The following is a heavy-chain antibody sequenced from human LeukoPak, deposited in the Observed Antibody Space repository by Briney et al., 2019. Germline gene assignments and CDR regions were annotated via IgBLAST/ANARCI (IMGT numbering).Heavy chain of an antibody. D-gene: IGHD2-2*01. CDR1: GFTFSSYA. CDR3: AKGASSTSCPDY. J-gene: IGHJ4*02. Sequence: PGGSLRLSCAASGFTFSSYAMSWVRQAPGKGLEWVSAISGSGGSTYYADSVKGRFTISRDNAKNSLYLQMNSLRAEDTALYYCAKGASSTSCPDYWGQGTLVTVSS. V-gene: IGHV3-23*01. CDR2: ISGSGGST.